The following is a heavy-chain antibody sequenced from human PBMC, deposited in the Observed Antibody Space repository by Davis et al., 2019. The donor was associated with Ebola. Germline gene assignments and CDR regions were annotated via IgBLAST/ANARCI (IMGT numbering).Heavy chain of an antibody. V-gene: IGHV3-48*03. CDR3: ARGYYDYVWGSYRSDAFDI. Sequence: GESLKISCAAFGFTFSTYEMNWVRQAPGKGLEWVSYISSSGSTIYYADSVKGRFTISRDNAKKSLYLQMNSLRAEDTAVYYCARGYYDYVWGSYRSDAFDIWGQGTMVTVSS. CDR1: GFTFSTYE. J-gene: IGHJ3*02. D-gene: IGHD3-16*02. CDR2: ISSSGSTI.